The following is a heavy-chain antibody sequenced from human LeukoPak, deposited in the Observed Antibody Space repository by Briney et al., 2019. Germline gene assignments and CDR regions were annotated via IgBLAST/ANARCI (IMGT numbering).Heavy chain of an antibody. Sequence: GGSRNLSGAALGLSFSGFAMSWVRRGQAGGLEGFSSIRGNGETFYADSVKGRFTLSSDSSRNTVYFQLNNLRVEDTAIYYCAKASWVSSTDAVRWGQGTLVTVSS. V-gene: IGHV3-23*01. CDR2: IRGNGET. J-gene: IGHJ4*02. CDR3: AKASWVSSTDAVR. D-gene: IGHD3-16*01. CDR1: GLSFSGFA.